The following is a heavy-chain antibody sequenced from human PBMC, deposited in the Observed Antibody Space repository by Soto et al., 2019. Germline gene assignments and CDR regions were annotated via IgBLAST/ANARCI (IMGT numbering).Heavy chain of an antibody. J-gene: IGHJ4*02. V-gene: IGHV3-21*06. Sequence: GGSLRLSCVASEFTFSVYSMNWVRQAPGKGLEWVSSISSGSSYIYYADSVKGRFTISRDNDKSSLFLHMNSLRAEDTAVYYCARDFCPVPTCYDLWGQGVLVTVSS. CDR2: ISSGSSYI. CDR1: EFTFSVYS. D-gene: IGHD2-2*01. CDR3: ARDFCPVPTCYDL.